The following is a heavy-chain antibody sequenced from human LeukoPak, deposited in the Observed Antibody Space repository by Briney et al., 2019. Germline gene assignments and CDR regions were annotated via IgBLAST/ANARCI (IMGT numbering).Heavy chain of an antibody. CDR1: GGSISSSSYY. Sequence: PSETLSLTCTVSGGSISSSSYYWSWIRQPPGKGLEWIGEINHSGSTNYNPSLKSRVTISVDTSKNQFSLKLSSVTAADTAVYYCARAPTGDSSGYYGQNAFDIWGQGTMVTVSS. V-gene: IGHV4-39*07. J-gene: IGHJ3*02. D-gene: IGHD3-22*01. CDR3: ARAPTGDSSGYYGQNAFDI. CDR2: INHSGST.